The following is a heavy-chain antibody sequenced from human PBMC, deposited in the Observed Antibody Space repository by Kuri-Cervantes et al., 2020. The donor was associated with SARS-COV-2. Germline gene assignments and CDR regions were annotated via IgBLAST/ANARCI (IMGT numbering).Heavy chain of an antibody. V-gene: IGHV4-34*01. D-gene: IGHD3-3*01. Sequence: GSLRLSCAVYGGSFSGYYWSWIRQPPGKGLEWIGEINHSGSTNYNPSLKSRVTISVDTSKNQFSLKLSSVTAADTAVYYCARDQTTYYDFWSGYNYGMDVWGQGTTVTVSS. CDR2: INHSGST. CDR1: GGSFSGYY. CDR3: ARDQTTYYDFWSGYNYGMDV. J-gene: IGHJ6*02.